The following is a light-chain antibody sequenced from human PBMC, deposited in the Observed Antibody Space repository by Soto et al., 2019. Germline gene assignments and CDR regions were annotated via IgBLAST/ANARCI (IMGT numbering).Light chain of an antibody. V-gene: IGKV1-5*01. J-gene: IGKJ1*01. CDR1: QNINGW. Sequence: DIQMTQSASTLSASVGDRVTITCRASQNINGWLAWYQQKPGKAPKFLIYDASALPRGVPSRFSGSGSGTKFTLTIASLQPDDFATYYCQQYETFSGTFGPGTKVDIK. CDR2: DAS. CDR3: QQYETFSGT.